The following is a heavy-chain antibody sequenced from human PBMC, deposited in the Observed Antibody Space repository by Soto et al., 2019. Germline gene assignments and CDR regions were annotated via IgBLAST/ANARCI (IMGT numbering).Heavy chain of an antibody. J-gene: IGHJ4*02. Sequence: QVQLVQSGAEVKKPGASVKVSCKASGYTFTSYGIHWVRQAPGQRLEWMGWINAGNGNTKYSQKFQGRVTITRDTSASTAYMELSSLRSEATAVYYCARSSGWYYVDYWGQGTRVTVSS. CDR1: GYTFTSYG. CDR3: ARSSGWYYVDY. D-gene: IGHD3-22*01. V-gene: IGHV1-3*01. CDR2: INAGNGNT.